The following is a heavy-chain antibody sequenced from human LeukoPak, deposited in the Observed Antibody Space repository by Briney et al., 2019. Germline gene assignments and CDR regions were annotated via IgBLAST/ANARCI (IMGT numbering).Heavy chain of an antibody. V-gene: IGHV4-34*01. CDR1: GGSFSDYY. Sequence: SETLSLTCAVYGGSFSDYYWTWIRHPPGKGLEWIGEINHSGSTNYNPSLKSRVTLSADTSKNQFSLKLNSVTAADTAVYYCARVYDSSGYYLAYWGQGTLVTVSS. D-gene: IGHD3-22*01. CDR2: INHSGST. J-gene: IGHJ4*02. CDR3: ARVYDSSGYYLAY.